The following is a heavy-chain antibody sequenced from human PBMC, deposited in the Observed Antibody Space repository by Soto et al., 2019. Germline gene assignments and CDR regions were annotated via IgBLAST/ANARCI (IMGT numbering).Heavy chain of an antibody. CDR1: GFTFDDYT. J-gene: IGHJ4*02. V-gene: IGHV3-43*01. Sequence: GGSLRLSCAASGFTFDDYTMHWVRQAPGKGLEWVSLISWDGGSTYYADSVKGRFTISRDNSKNSLYLQMNSLRTEDTALYYCAKDISGSYGFIDYWGQGTLVTVSS. D-gene: IGHD1-26*01. CDR3: AKDISGSYGFIDY. CDR2: ISWDGGST.